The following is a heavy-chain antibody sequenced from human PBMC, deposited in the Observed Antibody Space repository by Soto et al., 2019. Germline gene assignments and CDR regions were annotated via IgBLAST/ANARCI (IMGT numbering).Heavy chain of an antibody. V-gene: IGHV1-69*06. CDR3: ARVGGTDIVVVPAEFDY. CDR1: GGTFSSYA. D-gene: IGHD2-2*01. CDR2: IIPIFGTA. J-gene: IGHJ4*02. Sequence: QVQLVQSGAEVKKPGSSVKVSCKASGGTFSSYAVSWVRQAPGQGLEWMGGIIPIFGTANYAQKFQGRVTITADKSTSTAYMELSSLRSEDTAVYYCARVGGTDIVVVPAEFDYWGQGTLVTVSS.